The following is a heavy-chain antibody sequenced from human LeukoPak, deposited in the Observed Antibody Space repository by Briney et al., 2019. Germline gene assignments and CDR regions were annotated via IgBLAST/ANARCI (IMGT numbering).Heavy chain of an antibody. D-gene: IGHD3-22*01. Sequence: PGGSLRLSCATSGFTFNNSAMSWARQPPGKGLEWVSTISVTGSTTFYADSVKGRFTISRDNSKNTLYLKVSSLRVEDTALYFCAQIYYDRSGYYQFDYWGQGTLVTVSS. CDR3: AQIYYDRSGYYQFDY. CDR1: GFTFNNSA. CDR2: ISVTGSTT. J-gene: IGHJ4*02. V-gene: IGHV3-23*01.